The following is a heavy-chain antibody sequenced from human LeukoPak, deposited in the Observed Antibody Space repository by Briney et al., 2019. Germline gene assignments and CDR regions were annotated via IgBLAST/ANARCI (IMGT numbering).Heavy chain of an antibody. CDR1: GFTFRTYW. Sequence: GDSLRLSCEVSGFTFRTYWMHWVRQAPGKGLVWVSVIYSGGSTYYADSVKGRFTISRDNSKNTLFLQMNSLRAEDTAEYYCARGDDYGGAWYYFDYWGQGTLVTVSS. CDR2: IYSGGST. D-gene: IGHD4-23*01. CDR3: ARGDDYGGAWYYFDY. V-gene: IGHV3-53*01. J-gene: IGHJ4*02.